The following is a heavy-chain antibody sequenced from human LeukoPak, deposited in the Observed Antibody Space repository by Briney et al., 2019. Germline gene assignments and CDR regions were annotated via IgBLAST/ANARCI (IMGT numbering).Heavy chain of an antibody. Sequence: GGSLRLSCEVSGFTFSDHYMSWIRQAPGMGLEWVSAIADGGETTYYADSVKGRFTISRDYSKNTLYLQMNSVRAEDTAVYYCARKAARTSGYDYWGQGILVTVSS. CDR1: GFTFSDHY. J-gene: IGHJ4*02. V-gene: IGHV3-23*01. CDR2: IADGGETT. D-gene: IGHD3-22*01. CDR3: ARKAARTSGYDY.